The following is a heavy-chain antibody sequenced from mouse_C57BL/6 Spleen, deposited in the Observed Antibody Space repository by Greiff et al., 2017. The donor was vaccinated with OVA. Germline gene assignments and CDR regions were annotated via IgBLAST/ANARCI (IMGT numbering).Heavy chain of an antibody. Sequence: QVQLQQSGTELVKPGASVKLSCKASGYTFTSYWMHWVKQRPGQGLEWIGNINPSNGGTNYNEKFKSKATLTVDKSSSTAYMQLSSLTSEDSAVYYCARGDYGSYWYFDVWGTGTTVTVSS. V-gene: IGHV1-53*01. CDR1: GYTFTSYW. CDR2: INPSNGGT. D-gene: IGHD1-1*01. J-gene: IGHJ1*03. CDR3: ARGDYGSYWYFDV.